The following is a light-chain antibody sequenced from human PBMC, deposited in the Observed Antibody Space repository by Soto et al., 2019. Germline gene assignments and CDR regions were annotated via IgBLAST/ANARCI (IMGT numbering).Light chain of an antibody. CDR3: SSYTTRMNYV. CDR2: DVS. V-gene: IGLV2-14*03. Sequence: QSALTQPASVSGSPGQSITISCTGTSSDVGAYNYVSWYQQHPGKVPKLMIYDVSNRPSGVSNRFSGSKSGNTASLTISGLQAEDEAEYYCSSYTTRMNYVFGIVTEVTDL. CDR1: SSDVGAYNY. J-gene: IGLJ1*01.